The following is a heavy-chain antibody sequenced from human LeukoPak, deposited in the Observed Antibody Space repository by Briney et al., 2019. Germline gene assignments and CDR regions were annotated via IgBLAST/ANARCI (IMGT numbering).Heavy chain of an antibody. CDR1: GGSISSSSYY. V-gene: IGHV4-39*01. J-gene: IGHJ6*03. Sequence: PSETLSLTCTVSGGSISSSSYYWSWIRQPPGKGLEWIGEINHSGSTNYNPSLKSRVTISVDTSKNQFSLKLSSVTAADTAVYYCARHFKGYYYYYMDVWGKGTTVTISS. CDR2: INHSGST. CDR3: ARHFKGYYYYYMDV.